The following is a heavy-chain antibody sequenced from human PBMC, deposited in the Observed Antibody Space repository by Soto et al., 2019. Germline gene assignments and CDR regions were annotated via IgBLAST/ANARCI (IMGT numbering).Heavy chain of an antibody. V-gene: IGHV4-59*01. CDR1: GGSFSSYY. CDR3: ARLQGRDYYYYYGMDV. Sequence: SETLSLTCAVYGGSFSSYYWRWVRQPPGKGLEWIGYIYYSGSTNYNPSLKSRVTISVDTSKNQFSLKLSSVTAADTAVYYCARLQGRDYYYYYGMDVWGQGTTVTVSS. J-gene: IGHJ6*02. CDR2: IYYSGST.